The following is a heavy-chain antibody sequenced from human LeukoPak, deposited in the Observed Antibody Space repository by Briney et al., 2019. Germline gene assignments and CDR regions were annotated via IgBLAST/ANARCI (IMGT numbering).Heavy chain of an antibody. V-gene: IGHV3-66*01. CDR1: GFTVSSNY. J-gene: IGHJ6*03. D-gene: IGHD6-19*01. CDR3: ARRYSSGSYYYYYMDV. CDR2: IYSGGDT. Sequence: GGSLRLSCAASGFTVSSNYMSWVRQAPGKGLEWVSLIYSGGDTYYADSVKGRFTISRDNAKNSLYLQMNSLRAEDTAVYYCARRYSSGSYYYYYMDVWGKGTTVTVSS.